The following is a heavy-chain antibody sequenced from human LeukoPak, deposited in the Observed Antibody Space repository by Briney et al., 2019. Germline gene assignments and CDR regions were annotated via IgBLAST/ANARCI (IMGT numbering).Heavy chain of an antibody. CDR3: VSAYDFWRGRDY. CDR2: ISGDGVNT. J-gene: IGHJ4*02. V-gene: IGHV3-43*02. D-gene: IGHD3-3*01. CDR1: GFTFDDYA. Sequence: GGSLRLSCRGSGFTFDDYAMHWVRRPRGKGLVGVSLISGDGVNTYYLDAVKGRFAVSRDNSENSLYLQMNSLRSEHTALYYCVSAYDFWRGRDYWGQGILVIVSS.